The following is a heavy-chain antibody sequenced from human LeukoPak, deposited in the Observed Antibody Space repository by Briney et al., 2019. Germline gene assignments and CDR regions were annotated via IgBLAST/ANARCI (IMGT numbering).Heavy chain of an antibody. V-gene: IGHV4-59*01. CDR1: GGFNTHYY. CDR3: ARGQWLPVFDF. D-gene: IGHD3-22*01. CDR2: FYHSGST. Sequence: SETLSLTCSVSGGFNTHYYWSWIRQPPGKGLEWIGYFYHSGSTNYNPSLKSRVTISVDTSKNHFSLKLSSVTAADTTVYYCARGQWLPVFDFWGQGTLVTVSS. J-gene: IGHJ4*02.